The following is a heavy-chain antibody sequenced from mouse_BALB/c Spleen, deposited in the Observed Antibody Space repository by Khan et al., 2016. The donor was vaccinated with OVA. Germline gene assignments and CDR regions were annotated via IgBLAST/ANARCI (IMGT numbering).Heavy chain of an antibody. CDR2: IWGDGST. D-gene: IGHD1-1*01. J-gene: IGHJ4*01. V-gene: IGHV2-3*01. CDR3: AKFTPDYYSMDY. CDR1: GFSLTSYG. Sequence: QVQLKQSGPGLVAPSQSLSITCTVSGFSLTSYGVNWVRQPPGEGLEWLGVIWGDGSTNYHSTLKSSLIISKDSSTRQVFLTLNSLQTDDTATYYCAKFTPDYYSMDYWGQGTSVTVST.